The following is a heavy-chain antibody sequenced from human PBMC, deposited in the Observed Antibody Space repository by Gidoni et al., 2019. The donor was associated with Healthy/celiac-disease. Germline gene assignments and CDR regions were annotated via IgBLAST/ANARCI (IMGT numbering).Heavy chain of an antibody. J-gene: IGHJ4*02. Sequence: QVQLQQWGAGLLKPSETLSLTCAVYGGSFSGYYWSWIRQPPGKGLEWIGEINHSGSTNYNPSLKSRVTISVDTSKNQFSLKLSSVTAADTAVYYCRAWYYDFWSGYYTGGDYWGQGTLVTVSS. CDR2: INHSGST. CDR3: RAWYYDFWSGYYTGGDY. CDR1: GGSFSGYY. D-gene: IGHD3-3*01. V-gene: IGHV4-34*01.